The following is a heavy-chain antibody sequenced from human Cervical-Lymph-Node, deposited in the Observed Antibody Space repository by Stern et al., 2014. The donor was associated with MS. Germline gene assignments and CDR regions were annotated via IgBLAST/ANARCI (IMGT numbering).Heavy chain of an antibody. D-gene: IGHD6-13*01. Sequence: EVQLVESGGGVAQPGGSLRLSCVVSGFTFNIYAMNWVRQAPGQGLGWVSSISGSGHSTYYTDSVKGRFTISRDNSKKILYLQMNGLRAEDTAVYYCAKDHRIAAPGSTPFDSWGPGTLVTVSS. CDR3: AKDHRIAAPGSTPFDS. J-gene: IGHJ4*02. V-gene: IGHV3-23*04. CDR1: GFTFNIYA. CDR2: ISGSGHST.